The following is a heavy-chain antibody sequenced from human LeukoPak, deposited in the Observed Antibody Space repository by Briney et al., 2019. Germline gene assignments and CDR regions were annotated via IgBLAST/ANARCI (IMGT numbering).Heavy chain of an antibody. CDR1: GGSMSSYY. CDR2: IYYSGTT. J-gene: IGHJ4*02. V-gene: IGHV4-59*08. D-gene: IGHD3-10*01. Sequence: SETLSLTCTVSGGSMSSYYWSWIRQPPGKGLEWIGYIYYSGTTSYNPSLKSRVTISVDTSKNQFSLKLSSVTAADTAVYYCARQDFGSGILPGYWGQGTLVTVSS. CDR3: ARQDFGSGILPGY.